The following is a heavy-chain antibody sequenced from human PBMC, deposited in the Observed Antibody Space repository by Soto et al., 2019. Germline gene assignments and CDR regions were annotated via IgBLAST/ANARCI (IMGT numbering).Heavy chain of an antibody. J-gene: IGHJ4*02. CDR2: IWYDASKQ. V-gene: IGHV3-33*01. CDR1: GFSFSVYG. D-gene: IGHD2-15*01. Sequence: GGSLRLSCEASGFSFSVYGMHWVRQAPGKGLEWVAVIWYDASKQFYAGSVEGRFTISRDNSKATLYLQMNSLRAEDAAVYYCAAWAEGATEVHWGQGTLVTVSS. CDR3: AAWAEGATEVH.